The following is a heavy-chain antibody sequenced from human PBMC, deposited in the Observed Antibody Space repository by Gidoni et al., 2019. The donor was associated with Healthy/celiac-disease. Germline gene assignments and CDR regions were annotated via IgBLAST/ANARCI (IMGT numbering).Heavy chain of an antibody. CDR1: GGSIRSGDHS. CDR2: IYYSGST. D-gene: IGHD6-13*01. J-gene: IGHJ6*02. Sequence: QVQLQESGTGLVKPSQTLSLTCTVSGGSIRSGDHSWRWIRQPPVKGLEWIGYIYYSGSTYYNPSLKSRVTISVDTSKNQFSLKLSSVTAADTAVYYCARGYSSSWPRSWYYGMDVWGQGTTVTVSS. V-gene: IGHV4-30-4*01. CDR3: ARGYSSSWPRSWYYGMDV.